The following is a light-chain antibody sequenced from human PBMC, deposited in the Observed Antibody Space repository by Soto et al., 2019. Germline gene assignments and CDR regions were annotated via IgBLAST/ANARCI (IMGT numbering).Light chain of an antibody. Sequence: EIVLTQSPGTLSFSPGERATLSCRASQSVSSSYLAWYQQKPGQAPRLLIYGASSRATGIPDRFSGSGSGTDFTLTISRLEPEDFAVYYCQQYGSSPPTLTFGGGTKVDIK. CDR1: QSVSSSY. CDR3: QQYGSSPPTLT. CDR2: GAS. J-gene: IGKJ4*01. V-gene: IGKV3-20*01.